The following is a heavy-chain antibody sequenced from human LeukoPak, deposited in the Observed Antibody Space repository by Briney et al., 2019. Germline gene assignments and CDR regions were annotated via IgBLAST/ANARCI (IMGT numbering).Heavy chain of an antibody. CDR2: ISGSGGST. V-gene: IGHV3-23*01. J-gene: IGHJ4*02. D-gene: IGHD3-9*01. CDR3: AKSGVTGYYIRWFGY. CDR1: GFTFSSYG. Sequence: GGTLRLSCAASGFTFSSYGMSWVRQAPGKGLEWVSAISGSGGSTYYADSVKGRFTISRDNSKNTLYLQMNSLRAEDTAVYYCAKSGVTGYYIRWFGYWGQGTLVTVSS.